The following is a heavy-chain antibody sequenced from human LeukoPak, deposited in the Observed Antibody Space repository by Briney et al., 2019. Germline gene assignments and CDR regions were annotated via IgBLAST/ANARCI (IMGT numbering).Heavy chain of an antibody. CDR1: GFTFDDYG. J-gene: IGHJ6*02. V-gene: IGHV3-20*04. Sequence: PGGSLRLSCAASGFTFDDYGMSWVRQAPGKGLEWVSGINWNSGSIGYADSVKGRFTISRDNAKNSLYLQMNSLRAEDTALYYCAKDRAGRGYYYYGMDVWGQGTTVTVSS. CDR2: INWNSGSI. D-gene: IGHD3-10*01. CDR3: AKDRAGRGYYYYGMDV.